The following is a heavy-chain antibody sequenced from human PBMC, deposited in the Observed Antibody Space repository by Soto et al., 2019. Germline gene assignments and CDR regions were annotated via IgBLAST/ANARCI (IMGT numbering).Heavy chain of an antibody. Sequence: QVQLVESGGGVVQPGRSLRLSCAASGFTFSSYAMHWVRQAPGKGLEWVAVISYDGSNKYYADSVKGRFTISRDNSKNTLHLQTNSLRAEDTAVYYCASDLRHSYGYLEVDDYWGQGTLVTVSS. CDR2: ISYDGSNK. V-gene: IGHV3-30-3*01. CDR1: GFTFSSYA. CDR3: ASDLRHSYGYLEVDDY. D-gene: IGHD5-18*01. J-gene: IGHJ4*02.